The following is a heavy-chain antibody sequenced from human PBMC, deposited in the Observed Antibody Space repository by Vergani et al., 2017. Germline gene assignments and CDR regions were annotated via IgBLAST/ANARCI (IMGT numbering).Heavy chain of an antibody. CDR3: AKSGGPHDFWSSYDYYYMDV. Sequence: QVQLVESGGGVVQPGRSLRLSCAASGFTFSSYGMHWVRQAPGKGLEWVAVISYDGSNKYYADSVKGRFTISRDNSKNTLYLQMNSLRAEDTAVYYCAKSGGPHDFWSSYDYYYMDVWGKGTTVTVSS. V-gene: IGHV3-30*18. D-gene: IGHD3-3*01. CDR1: GFTFSSYG. CDR2: ISYDGSNK. J-gene: IGHJ6*03.